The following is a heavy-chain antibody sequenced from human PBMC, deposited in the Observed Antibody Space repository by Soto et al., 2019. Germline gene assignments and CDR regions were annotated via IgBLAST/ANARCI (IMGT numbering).Heavy chain of an antibody. CDR1: GFIFSDYY. CDR2: ISSSGITI. Sequence: QVQLVDSGGKLVKSGGSLRLSCAASGFIFSDYYMTWIRQAPGKGLEWVSHISSSGITISYADSVKGRFTISRDNANNSLYLQMDSLRADDTAVYYCARGNRGFGFWLDSWGQGTPVTVSS. D-gene: IGHD3-16*01. V-gene: IGHV3-11*01. J-gene: IGHJ5*01. CDR3: ARGNRGFGFWLDS.